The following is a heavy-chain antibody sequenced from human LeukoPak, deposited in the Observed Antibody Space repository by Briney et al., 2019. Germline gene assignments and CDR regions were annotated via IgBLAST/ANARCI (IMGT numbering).Heavy chain of an antibody. J-gene: IGHJ4*02. CDR3: ARHRFGAYDYDC. D-gene: IGHD5-12*01. CDR1: GGSISSSSYY. CDR2: IYHSGST. V-gene: IGHV4-39*01. Sequence: SETLSLTCTVSGGSISSSSYYWGWIRQPPGKGLEWIGEIYHSGSTNYNLSLKSRVTISIDKSKNQFSLKLSSVTAADTAVYYCARHRFGAYDYDCWGQGTLVTVSS.